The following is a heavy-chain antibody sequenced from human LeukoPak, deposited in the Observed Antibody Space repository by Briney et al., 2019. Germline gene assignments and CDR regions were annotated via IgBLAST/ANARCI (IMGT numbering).Heavy chain of an antibody. D-gene: IGHD5-12*01. V-gene: IGHV4-34*01. CDR3: ARGSWLRKFDY. Sequence: SETLSLTCTVSGGSISSYYWSWIRQPPGKGLEWIGEINHSGSTNYNPSLKSRVTISVDTSKNQFSLKLSSVTAADTAVYYCARGSWLRKFDYWGQGTLVTVSS. J-gene: IGHJ4*02. CDR1: GGSISSYY. CDR2: INHSGST.